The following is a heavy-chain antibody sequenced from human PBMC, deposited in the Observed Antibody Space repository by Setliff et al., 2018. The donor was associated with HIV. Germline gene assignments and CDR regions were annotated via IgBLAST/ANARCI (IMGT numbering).Heavy chain of an antibody. CDR2: IIPAFDTA. CDR1: GGTFSSYA. D-gene: IGHD3-3*01. V-gene: IGHV1-69*13. CDR3: AREGDPFGAAAYNWFDP. J-gene: IGHJ5*02. Sequence: SVKVSCKASGGTFSSYAISWVRQAPGQGLEWMGGIIPAFDTASYAQNFQGRVAITADESTSTAYMELSGLTSEDTAVYYCAREGDPFGAAAYNWFDPWGQGTRVTVSS.